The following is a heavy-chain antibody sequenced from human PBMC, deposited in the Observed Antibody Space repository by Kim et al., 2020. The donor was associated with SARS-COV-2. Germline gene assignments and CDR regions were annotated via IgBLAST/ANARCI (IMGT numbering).Heavy chain of an antibody. J-gene: IGHJ6*02. CDR3: ARQGYSGYDSGGGGMDV. Sequence: GESLKISCKGSGYSFTSYWISWVRQMPGKGLEWMGRIDPSDSYTNYSPSFQGHVTISADKSISTAYLQWSSLKASDTAMYYCARQGYSGYDSGGGGMDVWGQGTTVTVSS. CDR1: GYSFTSYW. D-gene: IGHD5-12*01. CDR2: IDPSDSYT. V-gene: IGHV5-10-1*01.